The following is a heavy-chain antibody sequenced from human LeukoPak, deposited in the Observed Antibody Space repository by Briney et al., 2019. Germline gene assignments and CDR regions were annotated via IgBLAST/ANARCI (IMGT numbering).Heavy chain of an antibody. CDR3: ARVSPGGYPYYFDY. V-gene: IGHV4-34*01. CDR1: GGSFSGYY. Sequence: SETLSLTCAVYGGSFSGYYWGWIRQPPGKGLEWIGTIYYSGSTYYNPSLTSRVTISVDTSKNQFSLKLSSVTAADTAVYYCARVSPGGYPYYFDYWGQGTLVTVSS. J-gene: IGHJ4*02. CDR2: IYYSGST. D-gene: IGHD5-12*01.